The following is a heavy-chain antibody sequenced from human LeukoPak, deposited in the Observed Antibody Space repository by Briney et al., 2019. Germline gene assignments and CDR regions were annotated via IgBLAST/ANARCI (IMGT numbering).Heavy chain of an antibody. Sequence: PGGSPRLSCAASGFTFSSYAMSWVRQAPGKGLEWVSSISGNGASTYYTDSVKGRFTISRDNSKNTLYLQMNSLRAEDTAVYYCARENYYYDSSGYYYIYYIDVWGKGTTVTVSS. CDR2: ISGNGAST. D-gene: IGHD3-22*01. CDR1: GFTFSSYA. V-gene: IGHV3-23*01. CDR3: ARENYYYDSSGYYYIYYIDV. J-gene: IGHJ6*03.